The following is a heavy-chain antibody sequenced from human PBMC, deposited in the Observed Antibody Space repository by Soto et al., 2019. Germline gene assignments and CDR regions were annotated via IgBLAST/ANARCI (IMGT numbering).Heavy chain of an antibody. CDR1: GGSVSSGSYY. J-gene: IGHJ6*02. V-gene: IGHV4-61*01. CDR3: AREPRDYYGMDV. Sequence: SETLSLTCTVSGGSVSSGSYYWSWIRQPPGKGLEWIGYIYYSGSTNYNPSLKSRVTISVDTSKHQFSLKLSSVTAADTAVYYCAREPRDYYGMDVWGQGTTVTVAS. CDR2: IYYSGST.